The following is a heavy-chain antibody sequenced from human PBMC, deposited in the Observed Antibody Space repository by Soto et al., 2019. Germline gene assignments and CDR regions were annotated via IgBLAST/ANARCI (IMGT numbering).Heavy chain of an antibody. CDR2: ISYDGSNK. Sequence: QVQLVESGGGVVQPGRSLRLSCAASGFTFSSYAMHWVRQAPGKGLEWVAVISYDGSNKYYADSVKGRFTISRDNSKNTLYLQMNSLRAEDTAVYYCARDLEQVLAKESYWCQGTLVTVSS. CDR3: ARDLEQVLAKESY. D-gene: IGHD6-13*01. J-gene: IGHJ4*02. V-gene: IGHV3-30-3*01. CDR1: GFTFSSYA.